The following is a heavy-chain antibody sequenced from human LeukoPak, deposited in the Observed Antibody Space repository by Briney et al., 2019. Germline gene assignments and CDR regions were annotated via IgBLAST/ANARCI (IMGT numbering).Heavy chain of an antibody. CDR1: GGSISSSNW. V-gene: IGHV4-4*02. CDR2: IYHSGST. J-gene: IGHJ4*02. D-gene: IGHD3-22*01. CDR3: ARDKDSRLFGHYFDY. Sequence: PSETLSLTCAVSGGSISSSNWWSWVRQPPGKGLEWIGEIYHSGSTSYNPSLKSRVTISVDKSKNQFSLKLSSVTAADTAVYYCARDKDSRLFGHYFDYWGQGTLVTVSS.